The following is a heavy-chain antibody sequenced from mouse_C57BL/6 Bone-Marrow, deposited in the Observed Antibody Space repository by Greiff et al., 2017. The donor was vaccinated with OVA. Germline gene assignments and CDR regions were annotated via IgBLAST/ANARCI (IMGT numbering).Heavy chain of an antibody. V-gene: IGHV1-81*01. CDR2: IYPRSGNT. CDR1: GYTFTSYG. Sequence: VQLQHSGAELARPGASVKLSCKASGYTFTSYGISWVKQRTGQGLEWIGEIYPRSGNTYYNEKFKGKATLTADKSSSTAYMELRSLTSEDSAVYFCARSRGHYAMDYWGQGTSVTVSS. CDR3: ARSRGHYAMDY. J-gene: IGHJ4*01.